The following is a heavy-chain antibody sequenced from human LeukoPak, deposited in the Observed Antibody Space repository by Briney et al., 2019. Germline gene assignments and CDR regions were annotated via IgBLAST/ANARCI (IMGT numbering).Heavy chain of an antibody. J-gene: IGHJ4*02. V-gene: IGHV1-46*01. CDR2: INPSDTTT. CDR1: GYTFTTYY. Sequence: ASVKVSCKASGYTFTTYYIQWVRQAPGQGLEWVGIINPSDTTTAYAQRFQGRVTMTRDTSTSTVYMELSSLTSEDTAFYYCARVYCSGGSCYSIGDYWGQGTLVTVSS. CDR3: ARVYCSGGSCYSIGDY. D-gene: IGHD2-15*01.